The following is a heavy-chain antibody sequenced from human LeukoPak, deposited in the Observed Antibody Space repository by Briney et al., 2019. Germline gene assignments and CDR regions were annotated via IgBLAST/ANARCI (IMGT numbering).Heavy chain of an antibody. D-gene: IGHD3-22*01. CDR2: IRFDGSNK. J-gene: IGHJ4*02. V-gene: IGHV3-30*02. CDR1: GFTFSSYD. Sequence: GGSLRLSCATSGFTFSSYDMHWVRQAPGKGLEWVAFIRFDGSNKYYADSVKGRFTISRDDSKNTLFLEMNSLRAEDTAVYYCAKVKSSGYYYFDYWGQGILVTVSS. CDR3: AKVKSSGYYYFDY.